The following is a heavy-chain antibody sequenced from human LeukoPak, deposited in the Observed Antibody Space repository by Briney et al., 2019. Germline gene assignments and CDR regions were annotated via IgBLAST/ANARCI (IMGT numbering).Heavy chain of an antibody. CDR1: GFTFSDYY. J-gene: IGHJ3*02. Sequence: PGESLRLSCAASGFTFSDYYMSWSRQAPGKGLEWVSSISTTSSYTNYADSVKGRFTISRDNAKDSLYLQLNSLRADDTAVYYCSLAAAANDAFDIWGQGTMVTVSS. CDR2: ISTTSSYT. V-gene: IGHV3-11*06. D-gene: IGHD6-13*01. CDR3: SLAAAANDAFDI.